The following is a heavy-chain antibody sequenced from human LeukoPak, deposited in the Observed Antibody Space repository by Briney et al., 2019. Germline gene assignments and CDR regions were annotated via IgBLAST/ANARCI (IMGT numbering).Heavy chain of an antibody. Sequence: ASVKVSCKVSGYTLTELSMHWVRQAPGKGLEWMGGLDPEDGETIYAQKFQGRVTMTEDTSTDTAYMELSSLRSEDTAVYYCATYRNELRYFDWLSNYYYYGMDVWGQGTTVTVSS. CDR3: ATYRNELRYFDWLSNYYYYGMDV. CDR2: LDPEDGET. V-gene: IGHV1-24*01. J-gene: IGHJ6*02. CDR1: GYTLTELS. D-gene: IGHD3-9*01.